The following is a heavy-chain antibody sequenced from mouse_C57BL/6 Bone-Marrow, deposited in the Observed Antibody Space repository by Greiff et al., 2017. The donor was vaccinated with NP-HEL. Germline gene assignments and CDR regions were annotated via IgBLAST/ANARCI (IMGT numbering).Heavy chain of an antibody. CDR3: AILCRRGFYAMDY. Sequence: QVQLQQSGAELVRPGTSVKVSCKASGYAFTNYLIEWVKQRPGQGLEWIGVINPGSGGTNYNEKFKGKATLTADKSSSTAYMQLSSLTSEDSAGYFCAILCRRGFYAMDYWGQGTSVTVSS. J-gene: IGHJ4*01. CDR1: GYAFTNYL. CDR2: INPGSGGT. D-gene: IGHD1-1*02. V-gene: IGHV1-54*01.